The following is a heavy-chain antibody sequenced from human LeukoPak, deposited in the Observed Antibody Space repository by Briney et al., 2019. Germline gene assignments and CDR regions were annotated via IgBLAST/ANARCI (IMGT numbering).Heavy chain of an antibody. Sequence: PSQTLSLTCSLSGGPISSGSDYWSWIRRPAGKGLEWIGLIYSSGSTNYTPSLKRRVTVSVDTSKNQFSLKLSSVTAADTAVYYCASLPVDTAMGFDYWGQGTLVTVSS. CDR1: GGPISSGSDY. D-gene: IGHD5-18*01. CDR3: ASLPVDTAMGFDY. CDR2: IYSSGST. V-gene: IGHV4-61*02. J-gene: IGHJ4*02.